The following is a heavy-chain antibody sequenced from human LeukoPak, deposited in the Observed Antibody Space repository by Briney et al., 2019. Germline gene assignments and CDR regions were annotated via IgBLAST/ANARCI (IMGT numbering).Heavy chain of an antibody. CDR1: GFTFGDYA. CDR2: IRSKAYGETA. D-gene: IGHD1-26*01. Sequence: GRSLRLSCTTSGFTFGDYAMSWVRQAPGKGLEWVCFIRSKAYGETAECAASVRGRLTISRDDFNSIAYLHMDSLKTEDTAVYYCTRDHLGSDWDYDYWGQGTLVSVSS. CDR3: TRDHLGSDWDYDY. J-gene: IGHJ4*02. V-gene: IGHV3-49*04.